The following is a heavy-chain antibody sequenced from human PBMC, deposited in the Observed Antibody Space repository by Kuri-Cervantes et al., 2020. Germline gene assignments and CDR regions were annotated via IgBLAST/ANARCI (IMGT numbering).Heavy chain of an antibody. CDR3: TTVGCSSTSCYVVADYYYYSMDV. CDR1: GGSISSYY. CDR2: IKSKTDGGTI. V-gene: IGHV3-15*01. Sequence: ETLSLTCTVSGGSISSYYWSWIRQPPGKGLEWVGRIKSKTDGGTIDYAAPVKGRFTISRDDSKNTLYLQMNSLKTEDTAVYYCTTVGCSSTSCYVVADYYYYSMDVWGQGTTVTVSS. J-gene: IGHJ6*02. D-gene: IGHD2-2*01.